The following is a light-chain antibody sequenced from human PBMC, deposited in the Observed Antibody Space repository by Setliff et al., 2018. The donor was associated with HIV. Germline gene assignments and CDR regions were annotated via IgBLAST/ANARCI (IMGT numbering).Light chain of an antibody. V-gene: IGLV1-47*01. CDR2: RNN. Sequence: QSALAQPPSASGTPGQRVTISCSGSNSNIGSNYVYWYQQLPGTAPTLLIYRNNQRPSGVPARFSGSKSGTSASLAISELRSEDEADYYCCSYAGSAYVFGTGTKVTVL. CDR1: NSNIGSNY. CDR3: CSYAGSAYV. J-gene: IGLJ1*01.